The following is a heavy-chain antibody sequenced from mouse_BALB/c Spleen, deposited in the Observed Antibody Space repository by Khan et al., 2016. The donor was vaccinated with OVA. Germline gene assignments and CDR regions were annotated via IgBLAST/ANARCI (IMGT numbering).Heavy chain of an antibody. CDR3: ARGYFGNYEFAY. J-gene: IGHJ3*01. V-gene: IGHV1S132*01. CDR2: IFPGTDTT. D-gene: IGHD2-1*01. CDR1: GYTFTSYW. Sequence: QIQLVQSGAELVKPGASVKLSCKTSGYTFTSYWIQWVKQRPGQGLGWIGQIFPGTDTTYYNENFKGKATLTVDTSSNTAYMQFSSLTSEDSAVYFCARGYFGNYEFAYWGQGTLVTVSP.